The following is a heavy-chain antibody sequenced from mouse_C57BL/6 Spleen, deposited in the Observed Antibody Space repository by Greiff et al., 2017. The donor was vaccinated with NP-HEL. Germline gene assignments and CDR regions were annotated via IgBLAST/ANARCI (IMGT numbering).Heavy chain of an antibody. CDR1: GYTFTSYT. CDR3: ARPGSSPYYAMDY. V-gene: IGHV1-4*01. D-gene: IGHD1-1*01. J-gene: IGHJ4*01. CDR2: INPSSGYT. Sequence: VQLQQSGAELARPGASVKMSCKASGYTFTSYTMHWVKQRPGQGLEWIGYINPSSGYTKYNQKFKDKATLTADKSSSTAYMQLSTLTSEDSAVYSCARPGSSPYYAMDYWGQGTSVTVSS.